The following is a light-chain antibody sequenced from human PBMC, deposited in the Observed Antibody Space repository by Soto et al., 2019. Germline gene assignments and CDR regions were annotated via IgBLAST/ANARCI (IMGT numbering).Light chain of an antibody. J-gene: IGLJ3*02. Sequence: QSALTQPASVSGSPGQSITISCTGTSRDVGTYTLVSWYQHYPGKAPKLIIYEGSKRPSGVSNRFSASKTGRTASLTISGLQPEDEADYYCCSYTSSSTLSWVFGGGTKLTVL. CDR1: SRDVGTYTL. CDR3: CSYTSSSTLSWV. CDR2: EGS. V-gene: IGLV2-14*02.